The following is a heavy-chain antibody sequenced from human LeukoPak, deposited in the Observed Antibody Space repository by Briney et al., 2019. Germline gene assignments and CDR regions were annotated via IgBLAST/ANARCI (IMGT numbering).Heavy chain of an antibody. Sequence: GGSLRLSCAASGFTFSNFGMSWVRQAPGQGLEWVSAISNDGGATYYADSVKGRFTISRDNSKNTLYLQMNSLRAEDTALYYCVMRGSSWYLDYWGQGTLVTVSS. V-gene: IGHV3-23*01. CDR3: VMRGSSWYLDY. CDR2: ISNDGGAT. J-gene: IGHJ4*02. CDR1: GFTFSNFG. D-gene: IGHD6-13*01.